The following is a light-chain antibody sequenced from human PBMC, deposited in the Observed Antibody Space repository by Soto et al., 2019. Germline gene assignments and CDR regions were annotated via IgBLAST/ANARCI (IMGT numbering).Light chain of an antibody. V-gene: IGLV1-40*01. CDR2: GNN. CDR3: HSYDSSLNSYV. J-gene: IGLJ1*01. Sequence: QSVLTQPPSVSGAPGQRVTISCTGSSSNIGAGYDVHWYQHLPGTAPKLLIYGNNNRPSGVPDRFSGSKSGTSASLAITGLQAEDEADYYCHSYDSSLNSYVFGTGTKLTVL. CDR1: SSNIGAGYD.